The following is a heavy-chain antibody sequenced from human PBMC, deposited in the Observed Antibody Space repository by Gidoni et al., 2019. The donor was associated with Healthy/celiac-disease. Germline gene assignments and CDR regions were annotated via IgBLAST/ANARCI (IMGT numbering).Heavy chain of an antibody. CDR3: AKDTSSALDY. V-gene: IGHV3-30*18. Sequence: QVQLVESGGGVVQPGRSLRPSCAASGFTFSSYGMHWVRQAPGKGLEWVAVISYDGSNKYYADSVKGRFTISRDNSKNTLYLQMNSLRAEDTAVYYCAKDTSSALDYWGQGTLVTVSS. D-gene: IGHD6-19*01. J-gene: IGHJ4*02. CDR1: GFTFSSYG. CDR2: ISYDGSNK.